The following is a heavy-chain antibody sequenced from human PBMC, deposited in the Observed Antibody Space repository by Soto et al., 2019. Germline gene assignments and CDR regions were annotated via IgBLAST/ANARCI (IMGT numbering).Heavy chain of an antibody. Sequence: SGPTLVNPTQTLTLTCTFSGFSLSTSGMCVSWIRQPPGKALEWLARIDWDDDKYYSTSLKTRLTISKDTSKNQVVLTMTNMDPVDTATYYCARILADSSGWSSPDYWGQGTLVTVSS. CDR1: GFSLSTSGMC. CDR3: ARILADSSGWSSPDY. J-gene: IGHJ4*02. V-gene: IGHV2-70*11. CDR2: IDWDDDK. D-gene: IGHD6-19*01.